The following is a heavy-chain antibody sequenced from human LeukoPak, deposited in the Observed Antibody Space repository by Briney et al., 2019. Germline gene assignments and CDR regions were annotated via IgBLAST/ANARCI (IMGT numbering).Heavy chain of an antibody. D-gene: IGHD6-13*01. Sequence: GGSLRLSCAASGFTFTSYSMNWVRQAPGKGLEWVSSISSSRSYIYYADSVKGRFTISRDNAKNSLYLQMNSLRAEDTAVYYCASSGYSSSWLSYWGQGTLVTVSS. CDR3: ASSGYSSSWLSY. CDR1: GFTFTSYS. CDR2: ISSSRSYI. V-gene: IGHV3-21*01. J-gene: IGHJ4*02.